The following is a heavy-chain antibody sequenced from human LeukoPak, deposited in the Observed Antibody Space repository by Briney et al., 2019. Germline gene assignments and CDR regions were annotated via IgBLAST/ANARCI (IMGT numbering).Heavy chain of an antibody. CDR2: IYYSGST. J-gene: IGHJ4*02. CDR3: ARGLRQLVRSWHY. CDR1: GGSISSSSYY. D-gene: IGHD6-6*01. V-gene: IGHV4-39*07. Sequence: SETLSLTCTVSGGSISSSSYYWGWIRQPPGKGLEWIGSIYYSGSTYYNPSLKSRVTISVDTSKNQFSLKLRSVTAADTAVYYCARGLRQLVRSWHYWGQGTLVTVSS.